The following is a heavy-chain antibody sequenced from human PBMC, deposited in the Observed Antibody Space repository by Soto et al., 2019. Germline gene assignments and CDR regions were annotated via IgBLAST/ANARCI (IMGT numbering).Heavy chain of an antibody. J-gene: IGHJ4*02. D-gene: IGHD2-15*01. CDR1: GFTFSSYA. V-gene: IGHV3-23*01. CDR2: ISGSGGST. CDR3: AKMEEIVVVVAAGIDY. Sequence: GGSLRLSCAASGFTFSSYAMSWVRQAPGKGLEWVSAISGSGGSTYYADSVKGRFTISRDNSKNTLYLQMNSLRAEDTAVYYCAKMEEIVVVVAAGIDYWGRGTLVTVSS.